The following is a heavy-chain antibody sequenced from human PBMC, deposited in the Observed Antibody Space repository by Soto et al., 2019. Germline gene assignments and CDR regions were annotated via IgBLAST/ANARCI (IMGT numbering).Heavy chain of an antibody. Sequence: QLQLQESGPGLVKPSETLSLTCTVSGVSISSSSYYWGWIRQHPGKGLEWIGNIYYSGSTYYNPSLKSRVTISVDTSKNQFSLKLSSVTAADTAVYYCARLLRVMNYFDYWGQGTLVTVSS. CDR3: ARLLRVMNYFDY. CDR2: IYYSGST. V-gene: IGHV4-39*01. D-gene: IGHD4-17*01. CDR1: GVSISSSSYY. J-gene: IGHJ4*02.